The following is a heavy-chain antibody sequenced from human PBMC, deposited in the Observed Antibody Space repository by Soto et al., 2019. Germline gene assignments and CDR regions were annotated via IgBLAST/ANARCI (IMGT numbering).Heavy chain of an antibody. CDR2: IFPGDSDT. CDR1: GYYFTNYW. CDR3: ATSPIAATGRNFVF. D-gene: IGHD6-13*01. Sequence: PGESLKISCKGSGYYFTNYWIAWVRQMPGKGPEWMGIIFPGDSDTRYSPSFQGQVTISADKSISTAYLQWSSLKASDTAMYYCATSPIAATGRNFVFWGQGTLVTVAS. V-gene: IGHV5-51*01. J-gene: IGHJ4*02.